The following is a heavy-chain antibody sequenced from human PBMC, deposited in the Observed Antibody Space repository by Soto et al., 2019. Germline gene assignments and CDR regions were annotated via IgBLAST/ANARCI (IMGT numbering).Heavy chain of an antibody. CDR2: INQDGSQK. V-gene: IGHV3-7*03. J-gene: IGHJ4*02. D-gene: IGHD2-2*02. CDR1: GFTLSNYW. Sequence: GGSLRLSCAASGFTLSNYWMSWVRQAPGKGLERVANINQDGSQKFYLDSVEGRVTISRDNARNSLYLQMNSLRAEDTAIYYCARIYCSSSSCYIDFWGQGILVTVSS. CDR3: ARIYCSSSSCYIDF.